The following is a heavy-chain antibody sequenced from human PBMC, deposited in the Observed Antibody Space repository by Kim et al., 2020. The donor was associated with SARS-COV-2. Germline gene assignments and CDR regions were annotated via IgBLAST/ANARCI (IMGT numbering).Heavy chain of an antibody. Sequence: ASVKVSCKASGYTFTGYYMHWVRQAPGQGLEWMGRINPNSGGTNYAQKFQGRVTMTRDTSISTAYMELSRLRSDDTAVYYCARAGIVLMVYAIGCWFDPWGQGTLVTVSS. J-gene: IGHJ5*02. CDR1: GYTFTGYY. CDR2: INPNSGGT. D-gene: IGHD2-8*01. CDR3: ARAGIVLMVYAIGCWFDP. V-gene: IGHV1-2*06.